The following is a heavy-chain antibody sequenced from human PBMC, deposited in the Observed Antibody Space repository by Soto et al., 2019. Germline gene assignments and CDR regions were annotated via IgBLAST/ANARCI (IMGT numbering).Heavy chain of an antibody. Sequence: QVQLVQSGAEVKKPGASVKVSCKASGYPLTAKYLHWVRQAPGQGLEWMGWINPSSGGTTEAQKFRGRVTMTRDTSISAAYMELSRLTSDDTAGYYCAKGGSSWTEWFDPWGQGTLVTVSS. CDR2: INPSSGGT. J-gene: IGHJ5*02. CDR1: GYPLTAKY. D-gene: IGHD6-13*01. CDR3: AKGGSSWTEWFDP. V-gene: IGHV1-2*02.